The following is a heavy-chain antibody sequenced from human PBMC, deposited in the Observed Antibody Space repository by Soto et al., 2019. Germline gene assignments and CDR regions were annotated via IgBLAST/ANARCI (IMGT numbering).Heavy chain of an antibody. J-gene: IGHJ4*02. CDR2: IKSKTDGGTT. CDR3: XTTLRTGYSSSWYYFDY. V-gene: IGHV3-15*01. D-gene: IGHD6-13*01. Sequence: PGGSLRLYCAASGFTFSNAWMSWVRQAPGKGLEWVGRIKSKTDGGTTDYAAPVKGRFTISRDDSKNTLYLQMNSLKTEDTAVYYCXTTLRTGYSSSWYYFDYWGQGTLVTVSS. CDR1: GFTFSNAW.